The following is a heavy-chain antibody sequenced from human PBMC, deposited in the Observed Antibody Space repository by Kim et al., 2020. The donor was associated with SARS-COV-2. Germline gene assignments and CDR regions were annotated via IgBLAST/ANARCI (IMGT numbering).Heavy chain of an antibody. D-gene: IGHD5-18*01. J-gene: IGHJ5*02. Sequence: YEDTVKGRFTISRDNAKNSLYLQMNRLRAEDTAVYDCVSGYSDGWDWFDPWGQGTLVTVSS. CDR3: VSGYSDGWDWFDP. V-gene: IGHV3-48*03.